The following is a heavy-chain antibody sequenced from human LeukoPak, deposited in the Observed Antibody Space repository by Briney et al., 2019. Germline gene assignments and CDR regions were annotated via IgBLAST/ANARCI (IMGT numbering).Heavy chain of an antibody. Sequence: GESLKISCKGSGYSFASYWIGWVRQMPGKGLEWMGIIYPGDSDTRYSPSFQGQVTISADKSISTAYLQWSSLKASDTAMYYCARSHIPAAARPRSLDYWGQGTLVTVSS. CDR1: GYSFASYW. CDR3: ARSHIPAAARPRSLDY. D-gene: IGHD6-13*01. J-gene: IGHJ4*02. V-gene: IGHV5-51*01. CDR2: IYPGDSDT.